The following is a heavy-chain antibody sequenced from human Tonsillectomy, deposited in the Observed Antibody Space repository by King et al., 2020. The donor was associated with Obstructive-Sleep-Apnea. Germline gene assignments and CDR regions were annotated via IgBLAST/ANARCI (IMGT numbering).Heavy chain of an antibody. J-gene: IGHJ2*01. D-gene: IGHD4-11*01. CDR2: IVPILAIT. V-gene: IGHV1-69*09. Sequence: QLVQSGAEVKRPGSSVQVSCKVSGGTFTNYAITWVRQAPGQGLEWMGAIVPILAITTYAQKFQDRVTITAGKSTATAYMELSSLRSEDTAVYYCARVTRPDYSDWYFDLWGRGTLVTVSS. CDR1: GGTFTNYA. CDR3: ARVTRPDYSDWYFDL.